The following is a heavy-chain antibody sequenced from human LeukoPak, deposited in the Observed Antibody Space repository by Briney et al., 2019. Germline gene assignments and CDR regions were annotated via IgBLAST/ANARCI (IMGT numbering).Heavy chain of an antibody. D-gene: IGHD2-15*01. CDR3: AKLGYCSGGSCYGRSLGY. CDR2: ISGSGGST. J-gene: IGHJ4*02. CDR1: GFTFSSYG. V-gene: IGHV3-23*01. Sequence: GGSLRLSCAASGFTFSSYGMSWVRQAPGKGLEWVSAISGSGGSTYYADFVKGRFTISRDNSKNTLYLQMNSLRAEDTAVYYCAKLGYCSGGSCYGRSLGYWGQGTLVTVSS.